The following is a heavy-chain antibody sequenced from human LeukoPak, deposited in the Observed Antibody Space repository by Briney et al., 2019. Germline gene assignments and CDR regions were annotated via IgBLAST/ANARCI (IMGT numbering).Heavy chain of an antibody. Sequence: RGSMRLSCAASGFTFSSYGMHWVRQAPGKGLEWVAVIWYDGSNKYYADSVKGRFTISRDNSKNTLYLQMNSLRAEDTAVYYCARDLSAAGYGDFDYWGQGTLVTVSS. D-gene: IGHD2-2*01. J-gene: IGHJ4*02. CDR2: IWYDGSNK. CDR3: ARDLSAAGYGDFDY. V-gene: IGHV3-33*08. CDR1: GFTFSSYG.